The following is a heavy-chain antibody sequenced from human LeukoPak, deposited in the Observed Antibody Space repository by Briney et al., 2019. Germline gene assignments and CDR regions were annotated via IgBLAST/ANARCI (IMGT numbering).Heavy chain of an antibody. J-gene: IGHJ3*02. Sequence: PGGSLRLSCAASGFTFSNYWMSWVRQAPGKGLEWVANIKQDGSEKYYVDSVKGRFTISRDNAKNSLYLQMNSLRAEDTAVYYCAKKLIAAAGPDAFDIWGQGTMVTVSS. V-gene: IGHV3-7*03. CDR3: AKKLIAAAGPDAFDI. CDR1: GFTFSNYW. CDR2: IKQDGSEK. D-gene: IGHD6-13*01.